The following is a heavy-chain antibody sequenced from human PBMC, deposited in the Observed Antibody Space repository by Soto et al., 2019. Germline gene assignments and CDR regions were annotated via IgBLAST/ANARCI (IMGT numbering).Heavy chain of an antibody. V-gene: IGHV1-2*04. J-gene: IGHJ6*02. Sequence: GASVKVSCKASGYTFTGYYMHWVRQAPGQGLEWMGWINPNSGGTNYAQKFQGWVTMTRDTSISTAYMELSRLRSDDTAVYYCAREKLWLRYYYYYGMDVWGQGTTVTVSS. CDR3: AREKLWLRYYYYYGMDV. CDR2: INPNSGGT. CDR1: GYTFTGYY. D-gene: IGHD5-18*01.